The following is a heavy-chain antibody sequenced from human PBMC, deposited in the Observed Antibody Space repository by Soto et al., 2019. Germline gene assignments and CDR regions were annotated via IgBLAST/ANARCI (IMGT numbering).Heavy chain of an antibody. J-gene: IGHJ5*02. CDR2: VYYTGFT. CDR3: ARLPVVVIALAYFDP. Sequence: QLQLQESGPGLVKPSETLSLTCTVSGDSISSSYYWGWVRQPPGKGLECIGAVYYTGFTYYNPSLTSRLTISLDTSKNQFSLRLSSVTAADTAIYYCARLPVVVIALAYFDPWGSGTLVTVSS. CDR1: GDSISSSYY. D-gene: IGHD2-21*01. V-gene: IGHV4-39*01.